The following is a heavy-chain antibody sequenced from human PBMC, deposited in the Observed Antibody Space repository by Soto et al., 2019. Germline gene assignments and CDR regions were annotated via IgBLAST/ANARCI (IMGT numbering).Heavy chain of an antibody. CDR3: ARLHCTSPGCVPLDP. CDR2: IYPGDSDT. J-gene: IGHJ5*02. D-gene: IGHD2-2*01. V-gene: IGHV5-51*01. CDR1: GYSFTSYW. Sequence: GESLKISCKGSGYSFTSYWIGWVRQMPGKGLEWMGIIYPGDSDTRYSPSFQGQVTMSVDTSKKQLSLRLRSVTATDTAVYYCARLHCTSPGCVPLDPWGHGTLVTVSS.